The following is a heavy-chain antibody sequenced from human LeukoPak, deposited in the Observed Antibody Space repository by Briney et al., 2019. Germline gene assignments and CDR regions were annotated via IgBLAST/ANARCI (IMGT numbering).Heavy chain of an antibody. D-gene: IGHD4-23*01. Sequence: GASVKVSCKVSGYTLTELSMHWVRQAPGKGLEWMGGFDPEDDETIYAQKFQGRVTMTEDTSTDTAYMELSSLRSEDTAVYYCATDRDTVVTPPRRAFDIWGQGTMVTVSS. J-gene: IGHJ3*02. CDR2: FDPEDDET. V-gene: IGHV1-24*01. CDR3: ATDRDTVVTPPRRAFDI. CDR1: GYTLTELS.